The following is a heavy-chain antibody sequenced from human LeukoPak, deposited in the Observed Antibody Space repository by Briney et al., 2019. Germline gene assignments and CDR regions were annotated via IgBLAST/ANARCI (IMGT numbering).Heavy chain of an antibody. V-gene: IGHV1-46*01. CDR3: ARDPDDGSFDY. CDR2: INPSGGST. CDR1: GYTFTSYY. D-gene: IGHD3-10*01. J-gene: IGHJ4*02. Sequence: ASVKVSCKASGYTFTSYYMHWVRQAPGQGLEWMGIINPSGGSTSYAQKFQGSDTMTRETSTSTVYMELSSLRSEDTAEYYCARDPDDGSFDYWGQGTLVTVSS.